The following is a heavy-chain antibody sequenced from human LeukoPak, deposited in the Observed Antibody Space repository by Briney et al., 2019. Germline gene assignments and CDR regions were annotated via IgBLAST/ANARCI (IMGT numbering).Heavy chain of an antibody. Sequence: GGSLRLSCAASGFTFSSYAMSWVRQAPGKGLEWVSATVGSGPDTYHADSVKGRFTVSRDNSRNTLYLQMNSLRAEDTAVYYCAELGITMIGGVWGKGTTVTISS. J-gene: IGHJ6*04. D-gene: IGHD3-10*02. CDR1: GFTFSSYA. CDR3: AELGITMIGGV. V-gene: IGHV3-23*01. CDR2: TVGSGPDT.